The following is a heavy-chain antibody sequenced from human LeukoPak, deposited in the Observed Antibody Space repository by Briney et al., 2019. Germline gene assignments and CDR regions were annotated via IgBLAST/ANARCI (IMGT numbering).Heavy chain of an antibody. Sequence: ASVMVSCKASGYTFTGYYMHWVRQAPGQGLEWMGWINPNSGATNYAQKFQGRVTMTRDTSISTAYMELSRVRSDDTAVYYCARTGTTPTSDAYDIWGQGTMVTVSS. J-gene: IGHJ3*02. CDR1: GYTFTGYY. CDR2: INPNSGAT. CDR3: ARTGTTPTSDAYDI. V-gene: IGHV1-2*02. D-gene: IGHD1-1*01.